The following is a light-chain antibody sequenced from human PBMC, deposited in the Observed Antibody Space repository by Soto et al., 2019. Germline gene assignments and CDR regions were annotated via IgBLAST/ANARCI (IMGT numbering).Light chain of an antibody. CDR1: QSLVSSDGNTY. CDR3: MQATHSPPIT. Sequence: DVVLTQSPLSLPVTLGQPASISCRSSQSLVSSDGNTYLNWFQQRPGQAPRRLIYKVSNRDSGVPDRFSGSGSGTDFTLKISRVEAEDVGVYYCMQATHSPPITFGQGTRLEIK. V-gene: IGKV2-30*01. CDR2: KVS. J-gene: IGKJ5*01.